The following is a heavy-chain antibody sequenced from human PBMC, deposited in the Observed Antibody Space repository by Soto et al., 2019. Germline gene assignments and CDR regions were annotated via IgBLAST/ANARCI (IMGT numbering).Heavy chain of an antibody. V-gene: IGHV4-38-2*01. Sequence: SETLSLTCAVSGYSISSGYYWGWIRQPPGKGLEWIGSIYHSGSTYYNPSLKSRVTISVDTSKNQFSLKLSSVTAADTAVYYCARVQGRITIFGVVPPGDWFDPWGQGTLVTVSS. D-gene: IGHD3-3*01. CDR3: ARVQGRITIFGVVPPGDWFDP. CDR1: GYSISSGYY. CDR2: IYHSGST. J-gene: IGHJ5*02.